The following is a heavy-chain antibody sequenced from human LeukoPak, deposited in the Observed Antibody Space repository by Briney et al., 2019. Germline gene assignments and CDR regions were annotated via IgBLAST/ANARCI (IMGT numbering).Heavy chain of an antibody. J-gene: IGHJ4*02. CDR2: IRSDGSTS. CDR1: GFTFSSYS. Sequence: SGGSLRLSCAASGFTFSSYSMHWVRQAPGKRLQWVSHIRSDGSTSYCADSVKGRFTISRDNSKNTLYLQMNSLRPEDTAVYYCVKDRGAYDLDSWGQGTLVTVSS. CDR3: VKDRGAYDLDS. D-gene: IGHD4-17*01. V-gene: IGHV3-30*02.